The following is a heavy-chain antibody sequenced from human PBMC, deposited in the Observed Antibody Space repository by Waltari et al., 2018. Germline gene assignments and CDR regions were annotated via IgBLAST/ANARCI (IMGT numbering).Heavy chain of an antibody. D-gene: IGHD3-9*01. CDR1: GYTFTAFY. V-gene: IGHV1-2*06. Sequence: QVQLVQSGAEVKKPGASVKVSCKASGYTFTAFYTNWGRQARGHGLEWMGRINPNSGASNYAGKLQGRISLTRDMSLNTAFMELSRLTSDDTAVYYCARGASINLSSAFDPWGQGTLVTVSS. J-gene: IGHJ5*01. CDR3: ARGASINLSSAFDP. CDR2: INPNSGAS.